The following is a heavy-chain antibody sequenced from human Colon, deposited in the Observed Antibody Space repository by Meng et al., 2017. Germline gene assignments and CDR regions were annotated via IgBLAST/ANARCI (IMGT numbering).Heavy chain of an antibody. J-gene: IGHJ4*02. CDR3: ARGSDYAMD. Sequence: GESLKISCAASGFTFSSYSMNWVRQAPGKGLEWVSSISSSSSYIYYADSVKGRFTISNDNAKNSLYLQMNSLRAEDTAVYYCARGSDYAMDWGQGTLVTVSS. V-gene: IGHV3-21*01. CDR2: ISSSSSYI. CDR1: GFTFSSYS. D-gene: IGHD5-12*01.